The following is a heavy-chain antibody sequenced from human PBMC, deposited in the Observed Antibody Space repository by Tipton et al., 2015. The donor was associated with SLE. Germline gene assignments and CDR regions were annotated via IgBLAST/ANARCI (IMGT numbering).Heavy chain of an antibody. D-gene: IGHD1-14*01. CDR2: IYYSGSP. CDR3: ARTNRLPYRVYFDS. CDR1: GGSITSSDSS. V-gene: IGHV4-39*07. J-gene: IGHJ4*02. Sequence: TLSLTCSVSGGSITSSDSSWGWIRQPPGEGLESIGSIYYSGSPSYNPSLRSRVTISVDTSKNQFSLKLSSVTAADTAVYYCARTNRLPYRVYFDSWGQGTLATVSS.